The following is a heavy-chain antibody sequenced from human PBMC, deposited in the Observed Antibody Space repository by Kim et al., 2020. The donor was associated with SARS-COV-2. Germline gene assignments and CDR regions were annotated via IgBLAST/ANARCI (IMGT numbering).Heavy chain of an antibody. CDR1: GGSISSYY. CDR2: IYYSGST. CDR3: ARHAYCSGGSCTDYFDY. V-gene: IGHV4-59*08. J-gene: IGHJ4*02. D-gene: IGHD2-15*01. Sequence: ETLSFTCTVSGGSISSYYWSWIRQPPGKGLEWIGYIYYSGSTNYNPSLKSRVTISVDTSKNQFSLKLSSVTAADTAVYYCARHAYCSGGSCTDYFDYWGQGTLVTVSS.